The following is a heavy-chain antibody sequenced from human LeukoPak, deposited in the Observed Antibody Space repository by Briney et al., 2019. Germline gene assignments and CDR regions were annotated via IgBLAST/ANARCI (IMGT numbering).Heavy chain of an antibody. CDR3: AKEEVPNDY. CDR2: ISRDGDKT. V-gene: IGHV3-23*01. J-gene: IGHJ4*02. Sequence: HPGGSLRLSCAVSGFSLSINSMCWVRQAPGKGLEWVSGISRDGDKTYYVDSVEGRFTISRDTSKNTLYLQMDTLRVEDTATYYCAKEEVPNDYWGQGTLVTVSS. CDR1: GFSLSINS.